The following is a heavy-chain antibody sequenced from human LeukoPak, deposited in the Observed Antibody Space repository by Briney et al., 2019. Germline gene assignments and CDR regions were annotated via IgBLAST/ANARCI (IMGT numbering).Heavy chain of an antibody. CDR2: ITTSSTYI. Sequence: PGGSLRLSCAASGFTFSDYSMTWVRQAPGRGLEWVSSITTSSTYIYYADSVKVRFTSSRENAKNSLYLQITSLRAEDTAVYYCARHRTASNYWGQGTLVTVSS. CDR3: ARHRTASNY. D-gene: IGHD2/OR15-2a*01. J-gene: IGHJ4*02. CDR1: GFTFSDYS. V-gene: IGHV3-21*01.